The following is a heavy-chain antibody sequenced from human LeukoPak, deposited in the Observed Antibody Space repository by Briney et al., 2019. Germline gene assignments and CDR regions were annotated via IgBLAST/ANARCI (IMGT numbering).Heavy chain of an antibody. J-gene: IGHJ3*02. V-gene: IGHV3-7*01. CDR3: ARDSGSCRGCAFDI. D-gene: IGHD1-26*01. CDR2: TNTDGSEK. CDR1: EFTFSNFW. Sequence: GGSLRLSCAASEFTFSNFWMSWVRQAPGNGLEWVANTNTDGSEKYYVDSAKGRVTISRDNAMNFLYLQLNSLRVDDTAVYYCARDSGSCRGCAFDIWGQGTVVTVSS.